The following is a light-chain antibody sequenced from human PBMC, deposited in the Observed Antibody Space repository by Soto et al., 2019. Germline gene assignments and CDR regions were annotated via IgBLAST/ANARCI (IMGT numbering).Light chain of an antibody. Sequence: QSALTQPASVSGSPGQSITISCTGTSSDIGGFYYVSWYQQHPGKAPKLIIYEVTNRPSGISHRFSGSRSGNTASLTISGLQADAEADYYCSSYTSNNFFILFGGGTKVTVL. V-gene: IGLV2-14*01. J-gene: IGLJ2*01. CDR1: SSDIGGFYY. CDR2: EVT. CDR3: SSYTSNNFFIL.